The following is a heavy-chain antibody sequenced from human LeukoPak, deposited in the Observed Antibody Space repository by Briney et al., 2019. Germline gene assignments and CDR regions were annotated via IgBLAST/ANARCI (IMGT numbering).Heavy chain of an antibody. CDR3: ASFDFWSGYYPKRIYYFDY. Sequence: GGSLRLSCAASGFTFSSYSMNWVRQAPGKGLEWVSYISSSSSTIYYADSVKGRFTISRGNAKNSLYLQMNSLRAEDTAVYYCASFDFWSGYYPKRIYYFDYWGQGTLVTVSS. CDR2: ISSSSSTI. J-gene: IGHJ4*02. CDR1: GFTFSSYS. D-gene: IGHD3-3*01. V-gene: IGHV3-48*01.